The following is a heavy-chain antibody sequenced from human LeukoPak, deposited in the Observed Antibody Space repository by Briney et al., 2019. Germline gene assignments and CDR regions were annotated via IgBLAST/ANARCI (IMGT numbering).Heavy chain of an antibody. V-gene: IGHV3-66*02. CDR3: ASGITGTNNWFDP. CDR1: GFSVSSNY. Sequence: GGSLRLSCAASGFSVSSNYMSWVRQAPGKGLEWVSVISSGGTTYYADSVKGRFTISRDNSKNTLYLQMNSLRAEDTALYYCASGITGTNNWFDPWGQGTLVTVSS. D-gene: IGHD1-20*01. J-gene: IGHJ5*02. CDR2: ISSGGTT.